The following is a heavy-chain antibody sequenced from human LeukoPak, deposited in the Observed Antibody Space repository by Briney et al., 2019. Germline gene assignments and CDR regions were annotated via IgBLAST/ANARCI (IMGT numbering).Heavy chain of an antibody. V-gene: IGHV3-11*01. J-gene: IGHJ5*02. Sequence: GGSLRLSCAASGFTFSDYYMSWIRQAPGKGLEWVSYISSSGSTIYYADSVKGRFTISRDNANNSQYLQMNSVRAEETAVYYCARGTSGYSGSYRAWGQGTLVTVSS. D-gene: IGHD1-26*01. CDR3: ARGTSGYSGSYRA. CDR1: GFTFSDYY. CDR2: ISSSGSTI.